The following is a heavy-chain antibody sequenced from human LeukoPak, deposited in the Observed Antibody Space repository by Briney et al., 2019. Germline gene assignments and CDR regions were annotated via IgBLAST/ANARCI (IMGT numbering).Heavy chain of an antibody. CDR3: ARVHGNFLEWFFDY. Sequence: SETLSLTCSVSGGSISSNYWSWIRRPPGKGLEWIGFRYYSGSTNYNPSLKSRVTISVDTSKNQISLTLTSVTAADTAVYYCARVHGNFLEWFFDYWGQGTLVTVSS. CDR2: RYYSGST. J-gene: IGHJ4*02. D-gene: IGHD3-3*01. V-gene: IGHV4-59*08. CDR1: GGSISSNY.